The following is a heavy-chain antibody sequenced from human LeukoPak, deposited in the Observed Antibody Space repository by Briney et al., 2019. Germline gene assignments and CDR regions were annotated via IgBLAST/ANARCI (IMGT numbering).Heavy chain of an antibody. D-gene: IGHD3-10*01. CDR2: IREDGSEK. CDR1: GFDFHDYM. Sequence: GGSLRLSCAASGFDFHDYMMHWVRQAPGKGLEWVANIREDGSEKYYVDSVKGQFTISRDNAKNSLFLQMDSLRAEDTAVYYCARDLAGHYYGSGSSFDYWGQGTLVTVS. J-gene: IGHJ4*02. CDR3: ARDLAGHYYGSGSSFDY. V-gene: IGHV3-7*01.